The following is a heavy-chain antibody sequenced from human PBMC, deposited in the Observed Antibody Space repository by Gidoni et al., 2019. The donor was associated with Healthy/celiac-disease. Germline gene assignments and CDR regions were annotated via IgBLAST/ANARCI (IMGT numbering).Heavy chain of an antibody. CDR1: GGSISSSSYY. CDR3: ARTMVRGVIIPPHFDC. V-gene: IGHV4-39*01. D-gene: IGHD3-10*01. Sequence: QLQLQESGPGLVKPSETLSLTCTVSGGSISSSSYYWGWIRQPPGKGLEWIGSIYYSGSTYSNPSLKSRVTISVDTSKNQFSLKLSSVTAADTAVYYCARTMVRGVIIPPHFDCWGQGTLVTVSS. CDR2: IYYSGST. J-gene: IGHJ4*02.